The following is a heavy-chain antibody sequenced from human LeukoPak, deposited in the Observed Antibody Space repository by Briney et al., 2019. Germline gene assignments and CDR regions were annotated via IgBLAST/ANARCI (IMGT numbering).Heavy chain of an antibody. Sequence: WASVKVSCKASGYTFTSYYMHWVRQAPGRGLEWMGIINPSGGSTSYAQKFQGRVTMTRDTSTSTVYMELSSLRSEDTAVFYCARDLSRTPLQNDYWGQGTLVTVSS. V-gene: IGHV1-46*01. CDR2: INPSGGST. CDR3: ARDLSRTPLQNDY. J-gene: IGHJ4*02. CDR1: GYTFTSYY. D-gene: IGHD2-15*01.